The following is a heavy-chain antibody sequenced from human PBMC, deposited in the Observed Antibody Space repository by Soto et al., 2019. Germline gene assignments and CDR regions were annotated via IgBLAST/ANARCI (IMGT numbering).Heavy chain of an antibody. J-gene: IGHJ6*02. Sequence: SVKVSCKASGGTFSSYAISWVRQAPGQGLEWMGGIIPIFGTANYAQKFQGRVTITADESTSTAYMELSSLRSEDTAVYYCAKSARHYYYYGMDVWGQGTTVTVSS. CDR3: AKSARHYYYYGMDV. V-gene: IGHV1-69*13. CDR2: IIPIFGTA. CDR1: GGTFSSYA. D-gene: IGHD6-6*01.